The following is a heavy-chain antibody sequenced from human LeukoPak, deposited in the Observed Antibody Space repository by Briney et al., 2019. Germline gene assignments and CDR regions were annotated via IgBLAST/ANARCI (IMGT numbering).Heavy chain of an antibody. CDR2: ISNSGGST. CDR3: ARESYNSGIDY. J-gene: IGHJ4*02. Sequence: PGGSLRLSCAASGFAFSSYVMSWVRQAPGKGLEWVSSISNSGGSTYYEDSVKGRFTISRDNSKNTLYLQMNSLRAEDTAVYYCARESYNSGIDYWGQGTLVTVSS. V-gene: IGHV3-23*01. D-gene: IGHD6-19*01. CDR1: GFAFSSYV.